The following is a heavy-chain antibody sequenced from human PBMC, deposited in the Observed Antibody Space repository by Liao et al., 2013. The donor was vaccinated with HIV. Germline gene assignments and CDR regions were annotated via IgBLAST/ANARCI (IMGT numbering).Heavy chain of an antibody. CDR1: GGSISSGDYY. J-gene: IGHJ5*02. D-gene: IGHD1-26*01. CDR2: IYYSGST. CDR3: ARDAEWELLDGWFDP. Sequence: QLQLQESGPGLVKPSQTLSLTCTVSGGSISSGDYYWSWIRQPPGKGLEWIGYIYYSGSTYYNPSLKSRVTMSVDTSKNQFSLKLSSVTAADTAVYYCARDAEWELLDGWFDPWGQGTLVTVSS. V-gene: IGHV4-30-4*08.